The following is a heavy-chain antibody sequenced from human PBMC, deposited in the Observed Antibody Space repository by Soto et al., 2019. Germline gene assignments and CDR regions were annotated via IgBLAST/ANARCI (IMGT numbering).Heavy chain of an antibody. J-gene: IGHJ6*03. V-gene: IGHV4-59*01. CDR2: IYYSGST. Sequence: PSETLSLTCTVSGGSISGYYWSWIRQPPGKGLEWIGYIYYSGSTNYNPSLKSRVTISVDTSKNQFSLKLSSVTAADTAVYYCARSVRGYSYGLGDYYSYMDVWGKGTTVTVSS. CDR1: GGSISGYY. D-gene: IGHD5-18*01. CDR3: ARSVRGYSYGLGDYYSYMDV.